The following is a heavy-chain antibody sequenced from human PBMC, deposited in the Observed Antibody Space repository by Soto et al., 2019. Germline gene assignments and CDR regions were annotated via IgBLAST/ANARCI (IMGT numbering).Heavy chain of an antibody. V-gene: IGHV3-30*18. D-gene: IGHD2-15*01. CDR1: GFTFSSYG. CDR2: ISYDGSNK. CDR3: AKDPYCSGGSCPEMRGDY. J-gene: IGHJ4*02. Sequence: GGSLRLSCAASGFTFSSYGMHWVRQAPGKGLEWVAVISYDGSNKYYADSVKGRFTISRDNSKNTLYLQMNSLRAEDTAVYYCAKDPYCSGGSCPEMRGDYWGQGTLVTVSS.